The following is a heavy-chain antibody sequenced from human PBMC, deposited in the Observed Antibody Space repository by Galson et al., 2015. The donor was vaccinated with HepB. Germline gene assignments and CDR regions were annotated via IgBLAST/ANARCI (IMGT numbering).Heavy chain of an antibody. Sequence: SVKVSCKASGYIFTNFGITWVRQAPGQGLEWMGWINTYSGTTNYAQSLQGRVTMTIETSTRTAYMELRSLRPDDTAIYYCARDHGIGESLPDPWGQGTLVTVSS. CDR1: GYIFTNFG. V-gene: IGHV1-18*01. CDR2: INTYSGTT. D-gene: IGHD3-10*01. J-gene: IGHJ5*02. CDR3: ARDHGIGESLPDP.